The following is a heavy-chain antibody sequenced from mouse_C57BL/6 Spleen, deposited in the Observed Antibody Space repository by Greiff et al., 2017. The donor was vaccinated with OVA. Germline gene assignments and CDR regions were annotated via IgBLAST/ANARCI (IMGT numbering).Heavy chain of an antibody. V-gene: IGHV5-4*03. CDR1: GFTFSSYA. Sequence: EVMLVESGGGLVKPGGSLKLSCAASGFTFSSYAMSWVRQTPEKRLEWVATISDGGSYTYYPDNVKGRFTISRDNAKNNLYLQMSHLKSEDTAMYYCARRGGDYGYFDVWGTGTTVTVSS. CDR3: ARRGGDYGYFDV. J-gene: IGHJ1*03. CDR2: ISDGGSYT.